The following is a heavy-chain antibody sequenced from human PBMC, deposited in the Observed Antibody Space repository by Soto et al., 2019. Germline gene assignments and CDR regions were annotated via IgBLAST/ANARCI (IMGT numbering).Heavy chain of an antibody. V-gene: IGHV3-23*01. J-gene: IGHJ4*02. Sequence: GGSLRLSCAASGFIFSTYAMNWVRQAPGKGPEWVSFVSANGDGTFYADSVKGRFSISRDNSKNILYLQMNNLRADDTAIYFCSKGRLSFDFWGQGTLVTVSS. CDR3: SKGRLSFDF. CDR1: GFIFSTYA. CDR2: VSANGDGT.